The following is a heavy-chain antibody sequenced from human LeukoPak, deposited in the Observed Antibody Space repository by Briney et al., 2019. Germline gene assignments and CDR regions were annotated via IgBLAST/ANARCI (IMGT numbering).Heavy chain of an antibody. J-gene: IGHJ4*02. Sequence: SETLSLTCTVSGGSIRRSNYYWGWIRQSPDQGLEWIGSIYYSGETYYNPALRSRVTISVDTSQNQFSLNLTSVTAADTAVYYCARHYYDRSDSYSFDYWGQGTLVTVSS. D-gene: IGHD3-22*01. CDR1: GGSIRRSNYY. CDR2: IYYSGET. V-gene: IGHV4-39*01. CDR3: ARHYYDRSDSYSFDY.